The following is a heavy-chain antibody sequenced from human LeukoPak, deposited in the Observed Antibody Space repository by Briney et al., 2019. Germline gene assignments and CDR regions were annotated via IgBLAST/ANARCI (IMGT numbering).Heavy chain of an antibody. CDR1: GFSFSNYE. D-gene: IGHD3-22*01. CDR3: AKNEYYYDSSGYYYRYLYYFDY. J-gene: IGHJ4*02. V-gene: IGHV3-48*03. Sequence: PGGSLRLSCAASGFSFSNYEMNWVRQTPGKGLEWVSYMSSSGSMTWYADSVKGRFTISRDNAKRSLYLQMNSLRAEDTAVYYCAKNEYYYDSSGYYYRYLYYFDYWGQGTLVTVSS. CDR2: MSSSGSMT.